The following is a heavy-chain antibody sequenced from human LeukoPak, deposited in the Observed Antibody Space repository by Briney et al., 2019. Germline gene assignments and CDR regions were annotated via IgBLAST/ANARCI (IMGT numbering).Heavy chain of an antibody. V-gene: IGHV6-1*01. J-gene: IGHJ4*02. Sequence: SQTLSLTCDISGDSVSSNSASWNWIRQSPSRGLERLGSTYYRSKWYNEYEVSVRSRISINADTPKNQFSLQLISVTPEDTAVYYCARDKKGIAVAGYFDCWGQGTLVTVSS. CDR1: GDSVSSNSAS. D-gene: IGHD6-19*01. CDR2: TYYRSKWYN. CDR3: ARDKKGIAVAGYFDC.